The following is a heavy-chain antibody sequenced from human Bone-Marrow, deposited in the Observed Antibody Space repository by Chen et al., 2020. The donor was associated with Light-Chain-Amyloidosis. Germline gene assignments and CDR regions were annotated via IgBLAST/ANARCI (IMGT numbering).Heavy chain of an antibody. CDR2: ISWDGGRA. D-gene: IGHD6-19*01. V-gene: IGHV3-43*01. Sequence: EVQLVESGGVVVQPGESLRLSWEASGFTFDEYPMPWVRQAPGESLELVSLISWDGGRAYYADSLKGRFTISRDNSKNSLYLQMNSLSTEDTALYYCAKGQGGSGWHFDSWGQGTLVTVSS. CDR1: GFTFDEYP. J-gene: IGHJ4*02. CDR3: AKGQGGSGWHFDS.